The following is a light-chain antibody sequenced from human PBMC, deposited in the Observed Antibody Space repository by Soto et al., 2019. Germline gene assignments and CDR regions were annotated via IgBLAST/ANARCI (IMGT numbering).Light chain of an antibody. J-gene: IGKJ5*01. Sequence: ESVLTKSPATLSLSPGERATLSCRASQSVRSDLAWYQQKPGQAPRLLIYDASNRATGIPARFSGSGSGTDFTLTISSLEPEDFAVYYCQQRSNWPITFGQGTRLEI. CDR2: DAS. V-gene: IGKV3-11*01. CDR3: QQRSNWPIT. CDR1: QSVRSD.